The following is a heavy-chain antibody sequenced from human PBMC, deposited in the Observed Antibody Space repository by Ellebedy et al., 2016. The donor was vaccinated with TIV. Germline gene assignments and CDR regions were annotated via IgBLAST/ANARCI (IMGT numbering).Heavy chain of an antibody. CDR2: ISGGGDYP. J-gene: IGHJ6*02. Sequence: GESLKISCAASGFTFSSYAMSWVRQAPGQGLEWVSAISGGGDYPYYADSVKGRFTISRDNSKNTLYLQMNSLRTEDTAVYYCARTYCSSSSCSYAMDVWGQGTTVTVSS. CDR3: ARTYCSSSSCSYAMDV. CDR1: GFTFSSYA. V-gene: IGHV3-23*01. D-gene: IGHD2-2*01.